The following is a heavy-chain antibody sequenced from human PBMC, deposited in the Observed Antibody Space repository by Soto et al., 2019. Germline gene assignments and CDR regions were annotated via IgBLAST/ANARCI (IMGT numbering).Heavy chain of an antibody. Sequence: PGGSLILSCAASGFPISSNYMIWVRQAPGKGLEWVSVIYSGGSTYYADSVKGRFTISRDNSKNTLYLQMNSLRAEDTAVYYCARDGSHDAFDIWGQGTMVTVSS. CDR3: ARDGSHDAFDI. D-gene: IGHD6-13*01. J-gene: IGHJ3*02. V-gene: IGHV3-66*01. CDR2: IYSGGST. CDR1: GFPISSNY.